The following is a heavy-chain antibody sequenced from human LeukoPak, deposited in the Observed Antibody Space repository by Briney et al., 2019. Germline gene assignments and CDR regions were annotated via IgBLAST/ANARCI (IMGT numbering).Heavy chain of an antibody. Sequence: SETLSLSCTVSGGSISSSSYYWGWIRQPPGKGLEWIGSIYYSGSTYYNPSLKSRVTISVDTSKNQFSLKLSSVTAADTAVYYCARVPITTVYGSGSYYNGNYWGQGTLVTVSS. CDR3: ARVPITTVYGSGSYYNGNY. V-gene: IGHV4-39*07. J-gene: IGHJ4*02. CDR2: IYYSGST. CDR1: GGSISSSSYY. D-gene: IGHD3-10*01.